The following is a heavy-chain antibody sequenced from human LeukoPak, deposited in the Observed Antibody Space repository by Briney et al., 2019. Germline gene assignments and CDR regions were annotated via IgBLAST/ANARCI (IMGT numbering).Heavy chain of an antibody. CDR2: IRYDGSNK. CDR1: GFTFSSYG. D-gene: IGHD3-10*01. CDR3: AKDEGGYYGSGSYCIDY. V-gene: IGHV3-30*02. J-gene: IGHJ4*02. Sequence: GGSLRLSCAASGFTFSSYGMHWVRQAPGKGLEWVAFIRYDGSNKYYADSVKGRFTISRDNSKNTLYLQMNSLRAEDTAVYYCAKDEGGYYGSGSYCIDYWSQGTLVTVSS.